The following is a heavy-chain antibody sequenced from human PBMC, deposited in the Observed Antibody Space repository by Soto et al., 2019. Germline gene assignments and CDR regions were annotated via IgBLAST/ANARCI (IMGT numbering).Heavy chain of an antibody. D-gene: IGHD3-3*01. CDR3: ARALRFLEWAYFDY. CDR2: ISSSSSTI. J-gene: IGHJ4*02. V-gene: IGHV3-48*02. Sequence: GGSLRLSCAASGFTFSSYSMNWVRQAPGKGLEWVSYISSSSSTIYYAGSVKGRFTISRDNAKNSLYLQMNSLRDEDTAVYYCARALRFLEWAYFDYWGQGTLVTVSS. CDR1: GFTFSSYS.